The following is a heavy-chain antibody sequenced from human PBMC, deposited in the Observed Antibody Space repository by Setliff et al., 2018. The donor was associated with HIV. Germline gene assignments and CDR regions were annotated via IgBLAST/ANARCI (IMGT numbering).Heavy chain of an antibody. CDR1: GGSIIYTSYY. CDR2: IYYSGSV. V-gene: IGHV4-39*07. Sequence: PSETLSLTCTVSGGSIIYTSYYWGWIRQPPGKGLEWIGSIYYSGSVYYNPSLKSRVTISVGTTKNQFSLKVKSVTAADTAVYYCAKSIVGGTTHAFDLWGQGTMVTVSS. CDR3: AKSIVGGTTHAFDL. D-gene: IGHD1-26*01. J-gene: IGHJ3*01.